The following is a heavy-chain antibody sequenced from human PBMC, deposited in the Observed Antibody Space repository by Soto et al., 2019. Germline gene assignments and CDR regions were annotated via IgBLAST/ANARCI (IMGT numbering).Heavy chain of an antibody. Sequence: QVQLVQSGAEVKKPGASVKVSCKASGYTFTSYGITWVRQAPGQGLEWMGWISAYNGNTNYAQKLQGRVTMTTDTSTSTAYMELRSLRSDDTAVYYCARDGYYDRSGYRSDFDYWGQGTLVTVAS. V-gene: IGHV1-18*01. CDR2: ISAYNGNT. D-gene: IGHD3-22*01. CDR1: GYTFTSYG. J-gene: IGHJ4*02. CDR3: ARDGYYDRSGYRSDFDY.